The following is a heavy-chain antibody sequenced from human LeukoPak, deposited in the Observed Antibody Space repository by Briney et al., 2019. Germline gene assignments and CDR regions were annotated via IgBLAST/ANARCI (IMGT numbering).Heavy chain of an antibody. D-gene: IGHD1-26*01. V-gene: IGHV4-39*01. Sequence: SETLSLXCTVSGGSISSSSYYWGWIRQPPEKGLEWIGSFYYSGSTYYNPSLKSRVTISVDTSKNQFSLKLSSVTAADTAVYYCARFGGTYYGDFDYWGQGTLVTVSS. CDR1: GGSISSSSYY. CDR2: FYYSGST. J-gene: IGHJ4*02. CDR3: ARFGGTYYGDFDY.